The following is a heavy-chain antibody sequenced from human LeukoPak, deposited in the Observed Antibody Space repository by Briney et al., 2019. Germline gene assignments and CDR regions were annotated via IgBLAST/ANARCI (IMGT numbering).Heavy chain of an antibody. CDR3: ARGGASSDAFDI. V-gene: IGHV4-59*01. CDR2: IYYSGST. Sequence: SETLSLTCTVSGGSISGYYWSWIRQPPGKGLEYIGYIYYSGSTNYNPSLKSRVTISVDTSKNLFSLKLSSVTAADTAVYYCARGGASSDAFDIWGQGTMVTVSS. CDR1: GGSISGYY. D-gene: IGHD6-25*01. J-gene: IGHJ3*02.